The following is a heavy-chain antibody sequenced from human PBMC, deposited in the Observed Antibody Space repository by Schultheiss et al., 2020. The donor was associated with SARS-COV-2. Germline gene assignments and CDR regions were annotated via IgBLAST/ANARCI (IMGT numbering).Heavy chain of an antibody. CDR3: ARDTNAYYDFWSGKYSGMDV. D-gene: IGHD3-3*01. J-gene: IGHJ6*02. Sequence: SQTLSLTCTVSGGSISSGGYYWSWIRQHPGKGLEWIGYIYYSGSTYYNPSLQSRVSISVDTSKNQFSLKLRSVTAADTAVYYCARDTNAYYDFWSGKYSGMDVWGRGTTVTVSS. CDR1: GGSISSGGYY. CDR2: IYYSGST. V-gene: IGHV4-31*03.